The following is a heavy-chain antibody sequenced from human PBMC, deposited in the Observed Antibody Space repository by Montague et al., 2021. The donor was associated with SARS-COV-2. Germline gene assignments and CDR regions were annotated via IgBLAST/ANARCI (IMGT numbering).Heavy chain of an antibody. V-gene: IGHV3-30*18. J-gene: IGHJ5*02. CDR3: AKPYSGSYRSWFDP. CDR1: GITFSSYG. Sequence: SLRLSCAASGITFSSYGMHWVRQAPGKGLEWVAVISYDGSNKYYADSVKGRFTISRDNSKNTLYLQMNSLRAEDTAVYYCAKPYSGSYRSWFDPWGQGTLVTVSS. CDR2: ISYDGSNK. D-gene: IGHD1-26*01.